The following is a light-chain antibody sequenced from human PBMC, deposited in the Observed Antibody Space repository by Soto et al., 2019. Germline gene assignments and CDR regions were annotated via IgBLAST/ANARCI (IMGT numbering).Light chain of an antibody. Sequence: EIVLTQSPGTLSLSPGERATLSCGASQSVTSNYLAWYQQKPGQAPRLLIFGASIRVTGIPDRFIGSGSGTHFTRTISRLEPEDFAVYYCQHYVTSLTTFGQGTKVEVK. CDR1: QSVTSNY. J-gene: IGKJ1*01. CDR2: GAS. V-gene: IGKV3-20*01. CDR3: QHYVTSLTT.